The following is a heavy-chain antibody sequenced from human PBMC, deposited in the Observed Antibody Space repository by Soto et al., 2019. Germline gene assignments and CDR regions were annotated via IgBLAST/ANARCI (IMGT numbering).Heavy chain of an antibody. CDR1: GFSLSSTRMA. V-gene: IGHV2-5*02. Sequence: QITLKESGPTLVKPTQTLTLTCTFSGFSLSSTRMAVGWIRQPPGKALEWLALIYWDHDKRYSPFLKSRLTITNDTSKTQVVLTMSNMDPVDTARYYCAHIVVAGLGYYFDYWGQGTLVTVSS. D-gene: IGHD6-19*01. CDR3: AHIVVAGLGYYFDY. J-gene: IGHJ4*02. CDR2: IYWDHDK.